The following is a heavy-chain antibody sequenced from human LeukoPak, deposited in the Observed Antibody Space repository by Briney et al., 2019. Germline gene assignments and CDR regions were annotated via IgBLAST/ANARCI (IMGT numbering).Heavy chain of an antibody. J-gene: IGHJ5*02. CDR3: AHTIRGYCSSTSCYTGNWFDP. D-gene: IGHD2-2*02. Sequence: SGPTLVKPTQTLTLTCTFSGFSLSTSGMRASWIRQPPGKALEWLARIDWDDDKFYSTSLKTRLTISKDTSKNQVVLTMTNMDPVDTATYYCAHTIRGYCSSTSCYTGNWFDPWGQGTLVTVSS. CDR1: GFSLSTSGMR. V-gene: IGHV2-70*04. CDR2: IDWDDDK.